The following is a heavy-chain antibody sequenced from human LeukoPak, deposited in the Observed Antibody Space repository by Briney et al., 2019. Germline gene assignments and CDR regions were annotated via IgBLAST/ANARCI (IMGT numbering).Heavy chain of an antibody. Sequence: GGSLRLSCAAAVFSFSSYDMNWVRQAAGKGLEWVTYISSSGSTMYYADSVKGRFIISRDNAKNSLYLQMNSLRAEDTAVYFCARISRGSGWYQELLYWGPGTLVTVSS. D-gene: IGHD6-19*01. CDR2: ISSSGSTM. CDR3: ARISRGSGWYQELLY. J-gene: IGHJ4*02. CDR1: VFSFSSYD. V-gene: IGHV3-48*03.